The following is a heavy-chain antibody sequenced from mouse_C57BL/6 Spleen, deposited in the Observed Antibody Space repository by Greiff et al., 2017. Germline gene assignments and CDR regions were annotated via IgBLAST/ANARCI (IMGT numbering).Heavy chain of an antibody. CDR1: GYSITSAY. D-gene: IGHD1-1*01. Sequence: EVQLQQSGPGLAKPSPTLSLTCSVTGYSITSAYWNWIRKFPGTKLEYMGYISYSGNTYYKPSLKSRISITRDTSKNQYYLQLHSVTTEDTATYYCARDSNTTVNFDYWGQGTTLTVSS. V-gene: IGHV3-8*01. J-gene: IGHJ2*01. CDR2: ISYSGNT. CDR3: ARDSNTTVNFDY.